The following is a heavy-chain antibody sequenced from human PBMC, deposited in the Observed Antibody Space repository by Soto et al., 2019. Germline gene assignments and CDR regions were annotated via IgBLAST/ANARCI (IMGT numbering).Heavy chain of an antibody. Sequence: PGGSLRLSCAASGFTFSSYAMHWVRQAPGKGLEWVAVISYDGSNKYHADSVKGRFTISRDNSKNTLYLQMNSLRAEDTAVYYCARGGQYSSSSGFDYWGQGTLVTVSS. CDR1: GFTFSSYA. CDR3: ARGGQYSSSSGFDY. CDR2: ISYDGSNK. J-gene: IGHJ4*02. D-gene: IGHD6-6*01. V-gene: IGHV3-30-3*01.